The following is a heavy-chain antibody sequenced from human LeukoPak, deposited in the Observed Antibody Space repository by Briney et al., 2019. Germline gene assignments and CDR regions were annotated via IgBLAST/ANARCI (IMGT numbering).Heavy chain of an antibody. Sequence: SETLSLTCTVSGGSINNYYWSWIRQPAGKGLEWIGRIYTRGSTNYNPSLKSRVTMSVDTSKNQFSLQLSSVTAADTAVYYCARGRYCSADICSGGDAFDIWGQGTMVSVSS. J-gene: IGHJ3*02. V-gene: IGHV4-4*07. CDR2: IYTRGST. D-gene: IGHD2-15*01. CDR1: GGSINNYY. CDR3: ARGRYCSADICSGGDAFDI.